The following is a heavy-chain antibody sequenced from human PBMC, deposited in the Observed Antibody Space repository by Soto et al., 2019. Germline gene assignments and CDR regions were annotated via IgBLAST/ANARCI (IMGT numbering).Heavy chain of an antibody. V-gene: IGHV4-34*02. CDR1: GGSFSGYY. CDR2: INHSGST. Sequence: QVQLQQWGAGLLKPSETLSLTCAIYGGSFSGYYWSWIRQPPGKGLEWIGEINHSGSTNYNPSLKSRVAMSVDTSQNQFARKLSSVTAADMAVYYCAAAVARGWFDPWGQGTLVTVSS. CDR3: AAAVARGWFDP. J-gene: IGHJ5*02. D-gene: IGHD6-19*01.